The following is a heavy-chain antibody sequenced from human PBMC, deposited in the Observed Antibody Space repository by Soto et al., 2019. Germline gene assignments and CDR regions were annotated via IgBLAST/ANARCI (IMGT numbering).Heavy chain of an antibody. J-gene: IGHJ5*02. D-gene: IGHD1-26*01. Sequence: QVQLVQSGAEVKKPGSSVKVSCKASGGTFSSYTISWVRQAPGQGLEWMGRIIPILGIANYAQKFQGRVTINEDKSTSTAYMELSSLRSEDTAVYCCARALVGATFGWLDPWGQGTLVTVSS. V-gene: IGHV1-69*02. CDR2: IIPILGIA. CDR1: GGTFSSYT. CDR3: ARALVGATFGWLDP.